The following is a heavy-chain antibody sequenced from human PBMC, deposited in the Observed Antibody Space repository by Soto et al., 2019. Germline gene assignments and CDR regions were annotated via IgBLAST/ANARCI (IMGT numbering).Heavy chain of an antibody. CDR2: IYYSGST. CDR1: GGSISSGGYY. J-gene: IGHJ4*02. CDR3: ASSPLDYGGNSAEYYFDY. D-gene: IGHD4-17*01. Sequence: PSKTLSLTCTVSGGSISSGGYYWSWIRQHPGKGLEWIGYIYYSGSTYYNPSLKSRVTISVDTSKNQFSLKLSSVTAADTAVYYCASSPLDYGGNSAEYYFDYWGQGTLVTVSS. V-gene: IGHV4-31*03.